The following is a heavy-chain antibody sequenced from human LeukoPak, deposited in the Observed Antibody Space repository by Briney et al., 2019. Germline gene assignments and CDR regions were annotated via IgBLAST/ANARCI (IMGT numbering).Heavy chain of an antibody. J-gene: IGHJ6*03. CDR2: IYGSGIT. Sequence: SETLSLTCSVSGGFISSYFWNWIRQPAGTGLEWIGRIYGSGITDYNPSLKSRVTMSLDTSRKQFSLRLTSVTAADTAVYYCARLKFYDSTGYSPGYYMDVWGKGTTVSVFS. D-gene: IGHD3-22*01. CDR3: ARLKFYDSTGYSPGYYMDV. V-gene: IGHV4-4*07. CDR1: GGFISSYF.